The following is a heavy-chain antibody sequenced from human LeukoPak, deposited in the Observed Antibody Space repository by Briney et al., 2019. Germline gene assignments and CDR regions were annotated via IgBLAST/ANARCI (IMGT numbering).Heavy chain of an antibody. D-gene: IGHD2-15*01. J-gene: IGHJ4*02. Sequence: PGGSLRLSCAASGFTFSSHWMHWVRQGPGKGLVWVSRINSDGSITNYADSVKGRFTISRDNAKNTLYLQMNSLRAEDTAVYYCATGSGGSYNYWGQGTLVTVSS. CDR2: INSDGSIT. CDR3: ATGSGGSYNY. CDR1: GFTFSSHW. V-gene: IGHV3-74*01.